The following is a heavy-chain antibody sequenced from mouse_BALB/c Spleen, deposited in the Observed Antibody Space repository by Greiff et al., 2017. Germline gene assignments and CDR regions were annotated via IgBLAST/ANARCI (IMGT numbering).Heavy chain of an antibody. J-gene: IGHJ4*01. CDR3: ARFQGYYAMDY. Sequence: QVQLKESGPGLVQPSQSLSITCTVSGFSLTSYGVHWVRQSPGKGLEWLGVIWSGGSTDYNAAFISRLSISKDNSKSQVFFQMNSLQANDTAIYYCARFQGYYAMDYWGQGTSVTVSS. CDR2: IWSGGST. CDR1: GFSLTSYG. V-gene: IGHV2-2*02.